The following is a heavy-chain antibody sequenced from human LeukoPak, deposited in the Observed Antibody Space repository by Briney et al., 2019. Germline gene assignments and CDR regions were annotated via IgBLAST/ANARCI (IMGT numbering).Heavy chain of an antibody. CDR1: GGSISSYY. V-gene: IGHV4-4*07. CDR3: VRGDPYHHDSSGYNLDY. D-gene: IGHD3-22*01. J-gene: IGHJ4*02. Sequence: SETLSLTCTVSGGSISSYYWSWIRQPAGKGLEWVGRIYTSGSTNYNPSLKSRVTMSVDTSKNQFSLKLSSVSAADTAVYYCVRGDPYHHDSSGYNLDYWGQGTLVTVSS. CDR2: IYTSGST.